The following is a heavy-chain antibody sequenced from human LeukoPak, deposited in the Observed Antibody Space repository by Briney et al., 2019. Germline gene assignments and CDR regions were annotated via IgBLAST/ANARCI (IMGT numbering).Heavy chain of an antibody. V-gene: IGHV4-61*01. CDR2: IYYSGST. CDR3: ARQGERLEDAFDI. CDR1: GGSISSGSYY. D-gene: IGHD3-16*01. J-gene: IGHJ3*02. Sequence: ASETLSLTCTVSGGSISSGSYYWSWIRQPPGKGLEWIGYIYYSGSTNYNPSLKSRVTISVDTSKNQFSLKLSSVTAADTAVYYCARQGERLEDAFDIWGQGTMVTVSS.